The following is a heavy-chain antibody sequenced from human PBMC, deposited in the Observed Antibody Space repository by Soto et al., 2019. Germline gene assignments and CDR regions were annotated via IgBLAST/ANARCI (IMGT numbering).Heavy chain of an antibody. Sequence: GGSLRLSCAASGFIFSSYAMSWVRQAPGKGLEWVSAISGSGGSTYYADSVKGRFTISRDNSKNTLYLKMNSLRAGDTAVYYCTKWGYGSGSYENVWGQGTTVTVSS. D-gene: IGHD3-10*01. V-gene: IGHV3-23*01. CDR2: ISGSGGST. CDR3: TKWGYGSGSYENV. J-gene: IGHJ6*02. CDR1: GFIFSSYA.